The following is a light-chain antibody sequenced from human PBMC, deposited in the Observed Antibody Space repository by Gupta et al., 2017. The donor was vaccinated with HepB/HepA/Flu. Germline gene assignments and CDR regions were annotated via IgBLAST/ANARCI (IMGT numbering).Light chain of an antibody. CDR3: QQYANFPPT. CDR1: QDITNY. V-gene: IGKV1-33*01. Sequence: DIQMTQSPSSLSASVGDRVTITCQATQDITNYLNWYQQKPGKAPKLLIYDASKLETGVPLRFSGSGSGTDFSLTISSLQPEDIATYYCQQYANFPPTFGGGTKVEIK. J-gene: IGKJ4*01. CDR2: DAS.